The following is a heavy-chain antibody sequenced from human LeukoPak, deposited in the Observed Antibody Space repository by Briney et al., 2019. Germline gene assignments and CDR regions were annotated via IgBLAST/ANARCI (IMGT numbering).Heavy chain of an antibody. D-gene: IGHD3-10*01. CDR1: GGSFSGYY. J-gene: IGHJ2*01. V-gene: IGHV4-34*01. Sequence: SETLSLTCAVYGGSFSGYYWSWIRQPPGKGLEWIGEINHSGSTNYNPSLKSRVTISVDTSKNQFSLKLSSVTAADTAVYYCAHLWFGESLGYFDLWGRGTLVTVSS. CDR2: INHSGST. CDR3: AHLWFGESLGYFDL.